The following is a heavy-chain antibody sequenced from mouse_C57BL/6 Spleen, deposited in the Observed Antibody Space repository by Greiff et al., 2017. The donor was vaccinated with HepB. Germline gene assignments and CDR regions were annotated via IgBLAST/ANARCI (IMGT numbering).Heavy chain of an antibody. CDR2: IDPSDSYT. D-gene: IGHD2-3*01. Sequence: QVQLQQPGAELVMPGASVKLSCKASGYTFTSYWMHWVKQRPGQGLEWIGEIDPSDSYTNYNQKFKGKSTLTVDESSSTAYMQLSSLTSEDSAVYYCARTGYDYWYFDVWGTGTTVTVSS. CDR3: ARTGYDYWYFDV. V-gene: IGHV1-69*01. CDR1: GYTFTSYW. J-gene: IGHJ1*03.